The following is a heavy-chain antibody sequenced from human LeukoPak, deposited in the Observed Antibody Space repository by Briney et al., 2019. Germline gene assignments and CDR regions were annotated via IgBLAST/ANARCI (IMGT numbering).Heavy chain of an antibody. Sequence: GASVKVSCKASGYTFTSYYMHWVRQAPGQGLEWMGIINPNGGSTNYAQKFQGRVTMTRDTSTSTVYMELSSLRSEDTAVYYCARGPRITLIRGGQWYFYMDVWGKGTTVTISS. V-gene: IGHV1-46*01. CDR2: INPNGGST. CDR3: ARGPRITLIRGGQWYFYMDV. J-gene: IGHJ6*03. D-gene: IGHD3-10*01. CDR1: GYTFTSYY.